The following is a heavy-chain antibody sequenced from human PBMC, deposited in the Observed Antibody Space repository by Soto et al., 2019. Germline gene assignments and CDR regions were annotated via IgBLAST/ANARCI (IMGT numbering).Heavy chain of an antibody. CDR1: GASVSHGY. D-gene: IGHD3-22*01. CDR3: ARSYYDSTGFAVDP. Sequence: QMQLQASGPGLVKPSETLSLTCNVSGASVSHGYWSWIRQPPGKGLEWIGFMYFGGSFNYNPSLTSRATISVETSTTQCSRKLTSVTASDTAVYYCARSYYDSTGFAVDPWGQGTLVTVSS. J-gene: IGHJ5*02. V-gene: IGHV4-59*02. CDR2: MYFGGSF.